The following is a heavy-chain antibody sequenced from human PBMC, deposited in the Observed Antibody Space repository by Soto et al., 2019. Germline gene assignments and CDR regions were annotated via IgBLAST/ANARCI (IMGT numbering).Heavy chain of an antibody. Sequence: QLQLQESGPGLVKPSETLSLTCTVSGGSISSSSYYWGWIRQPPGKGLEWIGSIYYSGSTYYNPSLRSRDTISVDTSKNQFSLKLSSVTAADTAVYYCARHSLVVVANNWFDPWGQGTLVTVSS. CDR2: IYYSGST. J-gene: IGHJ5*02. D-gene: IGHD2-15*01. CDR3: ARHSLVVVANNWFDP. CDR1: GGSISSSSYY. V-gene: IGHV4-39*01.